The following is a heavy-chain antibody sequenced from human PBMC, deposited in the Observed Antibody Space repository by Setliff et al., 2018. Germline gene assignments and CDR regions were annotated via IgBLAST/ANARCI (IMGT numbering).Heavy chain of an antibody. D-gene: IGHD3-3*01. CDR1: GYTFTTYD. Sequence: ASVKVSCKASGYTFTTYDIIWVRQATGQGLEWMGWMNPNSGKAAYAQKFQGRVNMTRDTSISTAYMELSSLRSEDTTVYYCARGALVLQFLEWLPRHYYMDVWGKGTTVTVSS. V-gene: IGHV1-8*02. CDR2: MNPNSGKA. CDR3: ARGALVLQFLEWLPRHYYMDV. J-gene: IGHJ6*03.